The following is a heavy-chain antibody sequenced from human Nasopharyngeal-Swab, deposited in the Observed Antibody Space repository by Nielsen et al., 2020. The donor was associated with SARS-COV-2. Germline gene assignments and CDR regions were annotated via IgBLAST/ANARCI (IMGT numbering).Heavy chain of an antibody. Sequence: SETLSLTCAVSGGSISSSNWWSWVRQSPGKGLEWIGEIYHSGSTNYNPSLKSRVTISVDKSKNQFSLKLSSVTAADTAVYYCASGPQETGDIQSYYFDYWGQGTLVTVSS. CDR3: ASGPQETGDIQSYYFDY. V-gene: IGHV4-4*02. J-gene: IGHJ4*02. CDR1: GGSISSSNW. CDR2: IYHSGST. D-gene: IGHD7-27*01.